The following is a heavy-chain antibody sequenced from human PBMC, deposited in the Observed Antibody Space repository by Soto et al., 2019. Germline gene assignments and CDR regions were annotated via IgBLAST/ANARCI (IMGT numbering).Heavy chain of an antibody. CDR2: MSWDGSDE. Sequence: QVQLVESGGGVVQPGRSLRLSCAASGFTFSSYGMHWVRQAPGKGLEWVAVMSWDGSDEFYEETVKGRFTVYRDNSRNTLYLQMNSLRPEDTAVYYCAKEGCSGGICYGFDYWGQGTLVTVSS. CDR1: GFTFSSYG. D-gene: IGHD2-15*01. CDR3: AKEGCSGGICYGFDY. V-gene: IGHV3-30*18. J-gene: IGHJ4*02.